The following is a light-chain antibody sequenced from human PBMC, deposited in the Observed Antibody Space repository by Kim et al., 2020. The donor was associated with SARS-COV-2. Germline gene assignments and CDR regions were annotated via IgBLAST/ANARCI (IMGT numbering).Light chain of an antibody. CDR3: QQYDNWRT. J-gene: IGKJ1*01. CDR2: GAS. Sequence: SVYPGERATHSCRASQRIGRNVAWYQQKPGQDPRLLIYGASTRATGIPARFSGSGSGTEFTLTISSLQSEDFAVYYCQQYDNWRTFGQGTKVDIK. CDR1: QRIGRN. V-gene: IGKV3-15*01.